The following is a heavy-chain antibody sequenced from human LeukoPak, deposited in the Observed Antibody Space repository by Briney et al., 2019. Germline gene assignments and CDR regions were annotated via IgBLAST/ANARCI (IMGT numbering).Heavy chain of an antibody. J-gene: IGHJ4*02. CDR2: INPNSGGT. Sequence: ASVKVSCKTSGYTFTNYDINWVRQATGQGLEWMGWINPNSGGTNYAQKFQGRVTMTRDTSISTAYMELSRLRSDDTAVYYCARALTGTTCDYWGQGTLVTVSS. D-gene: IGHD1-20*01. CDR1: GYTFTNYD. CDR3: ARALTGTTCDY. V-gene: IGHV1-2*02.